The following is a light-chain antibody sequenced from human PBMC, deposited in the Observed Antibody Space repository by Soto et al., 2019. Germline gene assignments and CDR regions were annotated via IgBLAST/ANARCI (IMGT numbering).Light chain of an antibody. CDR2: SDT. J-gene: IGLJ2*01. Sequence: SYELTQPPSVSVAPGKTASISCGGNSIGSKGVHWYQQKPGQAPVLVIYSDTDRPPVIPERFSGSNSANLATLTISRVEAGDEADYYCQVWDSGSAHVVFGGGTKLTVL. V-gene: IGLV3-21*04. CDR3: QVWDSGSAHVV. CDR1: SIGSKG.